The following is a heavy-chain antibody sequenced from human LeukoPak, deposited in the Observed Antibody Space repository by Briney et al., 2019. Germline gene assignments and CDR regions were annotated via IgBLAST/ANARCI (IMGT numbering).Heavy chain of an antibody. CDR2: IGGRGDST. J-gene: IGHJ6*02. CDR1: GFTISSYW. Sequence: GGSLRLSCVASGFTISSYWMHWVRQAPGKGLEWVSAIGGRGDSTYYADSVKGRFTISRDNSKNTLYLQMNSLRADDTAVYYCAKDWRCSSTTCYNYYYYGMDVWGQGTTVTVSS. CDR3: AKDWRCSSTTCYNYYYYGMDV. D-gene: IGHD2-2*02. V-gene: IGHV3-23*01.